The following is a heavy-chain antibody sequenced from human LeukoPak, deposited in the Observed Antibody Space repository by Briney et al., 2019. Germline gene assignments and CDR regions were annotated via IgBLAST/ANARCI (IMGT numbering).Heavy chain of an antibody. V-gene: IGHV1-69*05. CDR1: GGTFSTYA. CDR3: ARTPQHSYYYYNMDV. Sequence: GASVKVSCKASGGTFSTYAITWVRQAPGQGLEWMGGIIPIFGTANYAQKFQDRVTITTDASTSTVYMELTSLRSEDTAVYYCARTPQHSYYYYNMDVWGKGTTVNVAS. CDR2: IIPIFGTA. J-gene: IGHJ6*03. D-gene: IGHD5-18*01.